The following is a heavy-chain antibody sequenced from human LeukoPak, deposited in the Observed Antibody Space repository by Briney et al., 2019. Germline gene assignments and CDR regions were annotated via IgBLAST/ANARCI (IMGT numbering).Heavy chain of an antibody. CDR3: ARGPLDTAMEGDFDY. V-gene: IGHV1-46*01. CDR1: GYTFTSYD. Sequence: ASVRISCKASGYTFTSYDMHWVRQAPGQGLEWMGIINPSGGSTSYAQKFQGRVTMTRDTSTSTVYMELSSLRSEDTAVYYCARGPLDTAMEGDFDYWGQGTLDTVSS. J-gene: IGHJ4*02. D-gene: IGHD5-18*01. CDR2: INPSGGST.